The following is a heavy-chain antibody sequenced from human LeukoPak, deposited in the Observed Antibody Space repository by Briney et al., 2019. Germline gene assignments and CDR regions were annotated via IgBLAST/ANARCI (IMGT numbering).Heavy chain of an antibody. CDR2: IRAYNGNT. V-gene: IGHV1-18*01. J-gene: IGHJ1*01. CDR1: GYTFTSYG. Sequence: GVSVKVSCKASGYTFTSYGISWVRQAPGQGLEWMGWIRAYNGNTNYAQKLQGRVTMTTDTSTSTAYMEIRSLRSDDTAVYYCARDEGDILTGYDHGYFQHWGQGTLVTVSS. D-gene: IGHD3-9*01. CDR3: ARDEGDILTGYDHGYFQH.